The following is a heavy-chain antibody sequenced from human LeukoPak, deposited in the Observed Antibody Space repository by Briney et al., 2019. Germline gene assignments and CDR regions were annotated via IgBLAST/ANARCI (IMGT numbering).Heavy chain of an antibody. CDR2: INPSGGST. CDR1: GYTFTSYY. D-gene: IGHD2-2*01. CDR3: ARVESTSLLSY. Sequence: ASVKVSCKASGYTFTSYYMHWVRQAPGQGLEWMGIINPSGGSTSYAQKFQGSVTMTRDTSSSTVYMELSSLRSEDTAVYYCARVESTSLLSYWGQGTLVTVSS. V-gene: IGHV1-46*01. J-gene: IGHJ4*02.